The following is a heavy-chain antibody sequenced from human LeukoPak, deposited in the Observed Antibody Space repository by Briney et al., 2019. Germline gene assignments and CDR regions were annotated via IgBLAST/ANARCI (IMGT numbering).Heavy chain of an antibody. Sequence: GASVKVSCKASGYTFTGYDINWVRQATGQGLEWMGWMNPNSGNTGYAQKFQGRVTMTRNTSISTAYMELSSLRSEDTAVYYCARGGLYCSSTSCYAYMDVWGKGTTVTISS. CDR2: MNPNSGNT. CDR3: ARGGLYCSSTSCYAYMDV. D-gene: IGHD2-2*01. J-gene: IGHJ6*03. V-gene: IGHV1-8*01. CDR1: GYTFTGYD.